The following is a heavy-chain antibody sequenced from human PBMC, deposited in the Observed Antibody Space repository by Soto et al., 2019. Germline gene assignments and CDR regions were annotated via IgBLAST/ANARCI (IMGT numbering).Heavy chain of an antibody. CDR3: APLSTFDP. CDR1: GGTFSSYT. CDR2: IIPILGIA. V-gene: IGHV1-69*02. J-gene: IGHJ5*02. Sequence: QVQLVQSGAEVKKPGSSVKVSCKASGGTFSSYTISWVRQAPGQGLEWMGRIIPILGIANYAQKFQGRVTITPDKSKNPAQMELGRRRSEDTAVYYCAPLSTFDPWGQGTLVTVSS.